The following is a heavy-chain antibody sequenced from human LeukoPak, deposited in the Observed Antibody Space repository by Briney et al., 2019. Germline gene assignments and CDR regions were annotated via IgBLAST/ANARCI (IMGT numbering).Heavy chain of an antibody. D-gene: IGHD2-15*01. V-gene: IGHV4-34*01. Sequence: SETLSLTCAVSGGSFSGYYWSWIRQPPGKGLEWMGEINHSGSTNYNPSLKSRVTISVDTSKNQFSLKLSSVTAADTAVYYCARIGCSGGSCYLNYYYGMDVWGKGTTVTVSS. CDR2: INHSGST. CDR3: ARIGCSGGSCYLNYYYGMDV. CDR1: GGSFSGYY. J-gene: IGHJ6*04.